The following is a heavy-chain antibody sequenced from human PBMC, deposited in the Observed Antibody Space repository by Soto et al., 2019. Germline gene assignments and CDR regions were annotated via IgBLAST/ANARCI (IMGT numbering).Heavy chain of an antibody. D-gene: IGHD6-13*01. Sequence: QVQLVESGGGVVQPGRSLRLSCAASGFTFSSYGMHWVRQAPGKGLEWVAVIWYDGSNKYYADSVKGRFTISRDNSKNTLYLQMNSLRAEDTAVYYCARDYSWYGSYICPLDYWGQGTLVTVSS. CDR3: ARDYSWYGSYICPLDY. V-gene: IGHV3-33*01. CDR2: IWYDGSNK. J-gene: IGHJ4*02. CDR1: GFTFSSYG.